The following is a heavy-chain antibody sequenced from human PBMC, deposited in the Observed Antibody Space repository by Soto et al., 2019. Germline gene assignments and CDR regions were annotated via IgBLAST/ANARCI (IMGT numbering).Heavy chain of an antibody. Sequence: EVQLLESGGGLIQPGGSLRLSCAASEFTFKSYAMSWVRQAPGEGLEWVSAISYIGDSTYYADSVKGRFTISRDNSKNTLVLQMDSLRPEDTAVYFCAKDYSYDSSGVLDYWGQGTLVTVSS. CDR1: EFTFKSYA. J-gene: IGHJ4*02. V-gene: IGHV3-23*01. CDR2: ISYIGDST. CDR3: AKDYSYDSSGVLDY. D-gene: IGHD3-22*01.